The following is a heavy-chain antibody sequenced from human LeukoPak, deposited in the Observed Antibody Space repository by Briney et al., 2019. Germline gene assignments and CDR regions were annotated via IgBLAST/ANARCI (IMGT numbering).Heavy chain of an antibody. J-gene: IGHJ5*02. CDR2: INHSGST. Sequence: PSETLSLTCAVYGGSFSGYYWSWIRQPPGKGLEWIGEINHSGSTNYNPSLKSRVTISVDTSKNQFSLKLSSVTAADTAVYYWARGFGFDPWGQGTLVTVSS. V-gene: IGHV4-34*01. CDR1: GGSFSGYY. CDR3: ARGFGFDP.